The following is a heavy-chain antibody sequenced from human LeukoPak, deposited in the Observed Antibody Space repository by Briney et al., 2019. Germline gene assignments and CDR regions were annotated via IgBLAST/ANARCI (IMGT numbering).Heavy chain of an antibody. D-gene: IGHD3-22*01. V-gene: IGHV3-23*01. CDR1: GFTFSSYG. CDR3: AKDQRTGAYYYDSSGYYALDY. CDR2: ISDGGGGT. J-gene: IGHJ4*02. Sequence: GGSLRLSCAASGFTFSSYGMSWVRQAPGKGLEWVSTISDGGGGTYYADSVKGRFSISRDNSKNTLYLQMNSLRAEDTAVYYCAKDQRTGAYYYDSSGYYALDYWGQGTLVTVSS.